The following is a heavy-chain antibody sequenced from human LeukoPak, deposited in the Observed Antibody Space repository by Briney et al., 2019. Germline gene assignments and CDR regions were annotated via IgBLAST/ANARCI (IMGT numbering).Heavy chain of an antibody. CDR1: GGSFSGYY. J-gene: IGHJ4*02. Sequence: SETLSLTCAVYGGSFSGYYWSWIRQPPGKGLEWIGEINHSGSTNYNPSLKSRVTISVDTSKNQFSLKLSSVTVADTAVYYCARLGWLVRSLDYWGQGTLVTASS. D-gene: IGHD6-19*01. V-gene: IGHV4-34*01. CDR2: INHSGST. CDR3: ARLGWLVRSLDY.